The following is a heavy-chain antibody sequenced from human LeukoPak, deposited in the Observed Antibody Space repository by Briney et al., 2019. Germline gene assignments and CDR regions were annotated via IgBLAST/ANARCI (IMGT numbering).Heavy chain of an antibody. Sequence: GGSLRLSYAACGFTFSSYGMHWVRQATGKGLEGVEIIWYDGSNKYYVDSVKGRFPISRDNSKNTLYLQMNSLRADDTAVYYCAKSLDYSNSFDYWGQGTLVTVSS. CDR1: GFTFSSYG. J-gene: IGHJ4*02. CDR3: AKSLDYSNSFDY. D-gene: IGHD4-11*01. V-gene: IGHV3-33*06. CDR2: IWYDGSNK.